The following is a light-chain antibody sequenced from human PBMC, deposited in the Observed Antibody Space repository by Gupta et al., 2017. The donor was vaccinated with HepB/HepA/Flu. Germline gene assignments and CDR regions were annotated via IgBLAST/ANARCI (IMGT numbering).Light chain of an antibody. Sequence: QSVLTQPPSVSAAPGQQATISCSGSGSNIGKNYVSWYQQVPGTAPKLLIYDNDKRPSGIPDRFSASKSGTSATLGTAGRQTGDEADYYCGTWDTSLSGVVFGGGTKLTVL. CDR2: DND. CDR3: GTWDTSLSGVV. J-gene: IGLJ2*01. V-gene: IGLV1-51*01. CDR1: GSNIGKNY.